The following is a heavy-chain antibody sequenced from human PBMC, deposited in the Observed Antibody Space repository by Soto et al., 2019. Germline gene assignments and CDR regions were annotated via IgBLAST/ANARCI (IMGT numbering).Heavy chain of an antibody. V-gene: IGHV4-39*01. D-gene: IGHD3-3*01. CDR2: IYYSGST. CDR3: ASTYYDFWSDYHASNWFDP. Sequence: PSETLSLTCTVSGGSISSSSYYWGWIRQPPGKGLEWIGSIYYSGSTYYNPSLKSRVTISVDTSKNQFSLKLSSVTAADTAVYYCASTYYDFWSDYHASNWFDPWGQGTLVTVSS. CDR1: GGSISSSSYY. J-gene: IGHJ5*02.